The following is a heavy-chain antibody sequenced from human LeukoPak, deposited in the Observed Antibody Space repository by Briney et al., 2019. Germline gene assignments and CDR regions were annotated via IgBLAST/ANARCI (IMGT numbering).Heavy chain of an antibody. D-gene: IGHD1-26*01. CDR1: GFTFSSYS. CDR3: ARGGVGATYYYGMDV. J-gene: IGHJ6*02. V-gene: IGHV3-21*01. Sequence: GGSLRLSCAASGFTFSSYSMNWVRQAPGKGLEWVSSISSSSSYIYYADSVKGRFTISRDNAKNSLYLQMNSLRAEETAVYYCARGGVGATYYYGMDVWGQGTTVTVSS. CDR2: ISSSSSYI.